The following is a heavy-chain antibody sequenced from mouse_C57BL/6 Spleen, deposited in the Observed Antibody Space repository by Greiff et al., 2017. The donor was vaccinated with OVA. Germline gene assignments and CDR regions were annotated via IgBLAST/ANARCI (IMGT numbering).Heavy chain of an antibody. CDR2: INYDGSST. J-gene: IGHJ1*03. D-gene: IGHD3-3*01. CDR1: GFTFSDYY. V-gene: IGHV5-16*01. Sequence: EVKLVESEGGLVQPGSSMKLSCTASGFTFSDYYMAWVRQVPEKGLEWVANINYDGSSTYYLDSLKSRLMLSSDNAKNILYLQMSSLKSEDTATYYGARGGRGYFDVWGTGTTVTVAS. CDR3: ARGGRGYFDV.